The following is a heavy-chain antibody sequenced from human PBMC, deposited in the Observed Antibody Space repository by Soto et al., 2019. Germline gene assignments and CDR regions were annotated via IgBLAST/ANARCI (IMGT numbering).Heavy chain of an antibody. J-gene: IGHJ4*02. CDR2: INAGNGNT. V-gene: IGHV1-3*01. CDR3: ARAIGRSVLRYFDWLSPSDY. Sequence: ASVKVSCKASGYTLTSYAMHWVRQAPGQRLEWMGWINAGNGNTKYSQKFQGRVTITRDTSASTAYMELSSLRSEDTAVYYCARAIGRSVLRYFDWLSPSDYWGQGTLVTVSS. CDR1: GYTLTSYA. D-gene: IGHD3-9*01.